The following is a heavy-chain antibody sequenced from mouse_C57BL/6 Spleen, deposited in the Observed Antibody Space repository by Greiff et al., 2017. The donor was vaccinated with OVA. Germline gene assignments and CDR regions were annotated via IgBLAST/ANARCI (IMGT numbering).Heavy chain of an antibody. Sequence: EVQLVESGGGLVKPGGSLKLSCAASGFTFSSYAMSWVRQTPEKRLEWVATISDGGSYTYYPDNVKGRFTISRDNAKNNLYLQMSHLKSEDTAMYYCARDRRSSGYFDYWGQGTTLTVSS. CDR3: ARDRRSSGYFDY. J-gene: IGHJ2*01. D-gene: IGHD3-2*02. CDR1: GFTFSSYA. V-gene: IGHV5-4*01. CDR2: ISDGGSYT.